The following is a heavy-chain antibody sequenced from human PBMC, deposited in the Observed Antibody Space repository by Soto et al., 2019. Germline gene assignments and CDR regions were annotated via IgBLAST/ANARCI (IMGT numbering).Heavy chain of an antibody. CDR1: GYTFTSYG. D-gene: IGHD4-17*01. CDR3: ARDGGHYGDYDWADAFDI. V-gene: IGHV1-18*01. Sequence: QVQLVQSGAEVKKPGASVKVSCKASGYTFTSYGISWVRQAPGQGLEWMGWISAYNGNTNYAQKLQGRVTMTTDTTTSTAYMELRSLRSDDTAVYYCARDGGHYGDYDWADAFDIWGQGTMVTVSS. CDR2: ISAYNGNT. J-gene: IGHJ3*02.